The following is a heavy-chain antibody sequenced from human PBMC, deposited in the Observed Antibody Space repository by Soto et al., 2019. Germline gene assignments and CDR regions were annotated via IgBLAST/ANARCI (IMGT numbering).Heavy chain of an antibody. CDR3: ARDIRGYSRAFDY. J-gene: IGHJ4*02. CDR1: GDSVSSGSYY. CDR2: IYYSGST. V-gene: IGHV4-61*01. D-gene: IGHD5-18*01. Sequence: SETLSLTCTVSGDSVSSGSYYWTWVRQPPGKGLEWIGYIYYSGSTNYNPSLQSRVTISVDTSKNQFSLKLTSVTAADTAFYYCARDIRGYSRAFDYWGQGTLVTVSS.